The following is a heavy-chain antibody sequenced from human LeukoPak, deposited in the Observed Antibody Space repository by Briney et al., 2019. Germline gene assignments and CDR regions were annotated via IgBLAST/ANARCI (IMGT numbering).Heavy chain of an antibody. V-gene: IGHV1-2*02. CDR2: INPNSGGT. CDR3: TRDTEMYASSDYDFPDY. Sequence: ASVKVSCKASGYTFTAYYLHWVRQAPGQGLEWMGWINPNSGGTNYAQKFQGRVSMTRDTSTSTVYMVLSRLTSDDTAVYYCTRDTEMYASSDYDFPDYCGQGTLVTVSS. J-gene: IGHJ4*02. CDR1: GYTFTAYY. D-gene: IGHD5-12*01.